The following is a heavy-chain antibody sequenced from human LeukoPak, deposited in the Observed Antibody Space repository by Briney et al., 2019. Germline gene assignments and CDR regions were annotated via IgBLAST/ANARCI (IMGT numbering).Heavy chain of an antibody. J-gene: IGHJ4*02. CDR1: GFTFSSYE. V-gene: IGHV3-48*03. D-gene: IGHD2-21*02. Sequence: PGGSLRLSCAASGFTFSSYEMNWVRQAPGKGLEWISYISRSGININYADSVKGRFAISRDDAKYSLYLQMNSLRAEDTAVYYCAKSMVTNYFDYWGQGSLVTVSS. CDR2: ISRSGINI. CDR3: AKSMVTNYFDY.